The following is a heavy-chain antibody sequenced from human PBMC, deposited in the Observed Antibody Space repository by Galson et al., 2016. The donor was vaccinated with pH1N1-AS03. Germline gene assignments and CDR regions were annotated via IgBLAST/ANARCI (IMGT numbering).Heavy chain of an antibody. CDR2: IYYTGST. J-gene: IGHJ4*02. CDR3: ARDLACSSITCSLAFDH. CDR1: GGSISTSSYY. D-gene: IGHD2-2*01. V-gene: IGHV4-39*02. Sequence: SETLSLTCTVSGGSISTSSYYWGWIRQPPGKGLEWIANIYYTGSTYYNPSLKSRVTISVDTSKNQFSLKLNSVTAADTALYYCARDLACSSITCSLAFDHWGQGTLVSVSS.